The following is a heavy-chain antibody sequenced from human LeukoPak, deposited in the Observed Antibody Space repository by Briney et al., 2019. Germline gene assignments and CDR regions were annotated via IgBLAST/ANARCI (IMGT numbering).Heavy chain of an antibody. CDR3: ARGLGELTDY. J-gene: IGHJ4*02. Sequence: VASVKVSCKASGGTFSSYAISWVRQAPGQGLEWMGRIIPILGIANYAQKFQGRVTITANKSTSTAYMELSSLRSEDTAVYYCARGLGELTDYWGQGTLVTVSS. D-gene: IGHD1-26*01. CDR1: GGTFSSYA. CDR2: IIPILGIA. V-gene: IGHV1-69*04.